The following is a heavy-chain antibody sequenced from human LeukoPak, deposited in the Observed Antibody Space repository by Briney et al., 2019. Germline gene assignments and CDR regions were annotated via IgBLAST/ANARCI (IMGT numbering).Heavy chain of an antibody. V-gene: IGHV3-23*01. Sequence: GGSLRLSCAASGFTFSSYAMSWVRQAPGKGLEWVSAISGSGGSTYYADSVKGRFTISRDNSKNTLYLQMNSLRAEDTAVYYCARRFLEWWSHFDYWGQGTLVTVSS. CDR3: ARRFLEWWSHFDY. J-gene: IGHJ4*02. D-gene: IGHD3-3*01. CDR1: GFTFSSYA. CDR2: ISGSGGST.